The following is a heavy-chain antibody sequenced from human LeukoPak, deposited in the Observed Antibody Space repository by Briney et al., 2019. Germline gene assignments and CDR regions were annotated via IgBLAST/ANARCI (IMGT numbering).Heavy chain of an antibody. CDR3: ARENSGSYREFDY. CDR1: GGSVSSYY. J-gene: IGHJ4*02. Sequence: SETLSLTCTVSGGSVSSYYWSWIRQPAGKGLEWIGRIYTSGSTNYNASLKSRVSMSVDTSKNQFSLKLSSVTAADTAVFYCARENSGSYREFDYWGQGTLVTVSS. CDR2: IYTSGST. V-gene: IGHV4-4*07. D-gene: IGHD1-26*01.